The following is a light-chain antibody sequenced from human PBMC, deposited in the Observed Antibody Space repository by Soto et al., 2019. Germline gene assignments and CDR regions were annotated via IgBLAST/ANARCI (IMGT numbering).Light chain of an antibody. Sequence: QSVLTQPPSVSGAPWQRVTISCTGSSSNIGAGYDVHWYQHLPGTAPKLLIYGNSNRPSGVPDRFSGSKSGTSASLSITGLQADDEADYYCQSYDSSLSGVVLGGGTQLTVL. J-gene: IGLJ2*01. CDR3: QSYDSSLSGVV. CDR1: SSNIGAGYD. V-gene: IGLV1-40*01. CDR2: GNS.